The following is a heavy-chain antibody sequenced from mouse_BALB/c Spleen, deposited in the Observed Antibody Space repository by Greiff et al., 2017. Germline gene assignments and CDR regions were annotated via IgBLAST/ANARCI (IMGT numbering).Heavy chain of an antibody. Sequence: ESGPGLVKPSQSLSLTCSVTGYSITSGYYWNWIRQFPGNKLEWMGYISYDGSNNYNPSLKNRISITRDTSKNQFFLKLNSVTTEDTATYYCAIRSYFDVWGAGTTVTVSS. CDR2: ISYDGSN. CDR1: GYSITSGYY. J-gene: IGHJ1*01. CDR3: AIRSYFDV. V-gene: IGHV3-6*02.